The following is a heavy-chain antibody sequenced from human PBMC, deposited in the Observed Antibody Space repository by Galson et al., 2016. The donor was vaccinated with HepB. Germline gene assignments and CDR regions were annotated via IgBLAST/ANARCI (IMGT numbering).Heavy chain of an antibody. D-gene: IGHD3-16*01. CDR2: ISSSSSTI. CDR1: GYTFSSYS. Sequence: SLRLSCAASGYTFSSYSMNWVRQAPGKGLEWVSYISSSSSTIYYADSVKGRFTISRDNAKNSLYLQINSLRGEDTAVYYCARERRVGAPVYWGQGTLVTDSS. V-gene: IGHV3-48*01. J-gene: IGHJ4*02. CDR3: ARERRVGAPVY.